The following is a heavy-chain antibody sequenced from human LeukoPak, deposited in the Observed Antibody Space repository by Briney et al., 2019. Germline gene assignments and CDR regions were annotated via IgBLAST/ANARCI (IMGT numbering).Heavy chain of an antibody. Sequence: ESSETLSLTCAVYGGSFSGYYWSWIRQPPGKGLEWIGEINHSGSTNYNPSLKSRVTISVDTSKNQFSLKLSSVTAADTAVYYCARKSRYYYDSSGRRPVGYYYYYMDVWGKGTTVTISS. D-gene: IGHD3-22*01. CDR2: INHSGST. CDR1: GGSFSGYY. CDR3: ARKSRYYYDSSGRRPVGYYYYYMDV. J-gene: IGHJ6*03. V-gene: IGHV4-34*01.